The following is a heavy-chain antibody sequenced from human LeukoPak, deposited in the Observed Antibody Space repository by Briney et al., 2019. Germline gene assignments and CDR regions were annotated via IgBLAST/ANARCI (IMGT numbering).Heavy chain of an antibody. J-gene: IGHJ4*02. CDR1: GYTFTSYY. CDR3: ARGLAFVVVPAVSDY. Sequence: GASVKVSCKASGYTFTSYYMHWVRQAPGQGLEWMGIINPSGGSTSYAQKFQGRVTMTRDTSTSTVYMELSSLRSEDTAVYYCARGLAFVVVPAVSDYWGQGTLVTVSS. CDR2: INPSGGST. V-gene: IGHV1-46*01. D-gene: IGHD2-2*01.